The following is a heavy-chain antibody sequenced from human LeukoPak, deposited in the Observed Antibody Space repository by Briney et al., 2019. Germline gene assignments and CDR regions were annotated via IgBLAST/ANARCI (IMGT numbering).Heavy chain of an antibody. V-gene: IGHV1-8*03. Sequence: VASVKVSCKASGYTFTSYDINWVRQATGQGLEWMGWMNPNSGNTGYAQKFQGRVTITRNTSISTAYMELSSLRSEDTAVYYCARGTTLTTLPYYYYFIDVWGKGTTVTISS. CDR2: MNPNSGNT. J-gene: IGHJ6*03. CDR3: ARGTTLTTLPYYYYFIDV. D-gene: IGHD4-17*01. CDR1: GYTFTSYD.